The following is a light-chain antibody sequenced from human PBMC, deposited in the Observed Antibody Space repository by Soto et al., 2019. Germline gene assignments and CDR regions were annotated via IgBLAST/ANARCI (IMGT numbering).Light chain of an antibody. CDR1: QSVSSSY. CDR2: GAS. Sequence: EIVLTQSPGTLSLSPGERATLSCRASQSVSSSYLVWYQQKPGQAPRLLIYGASSRATGIADRFSGSGSGTDFTLTISRLEPEDFAVYFWQQYYTSPLTFGGGTKVEIK. V-gene: IGKV3-20*01. J-gene: IGKJ4*01. CDR3: QQYYTSPLT.